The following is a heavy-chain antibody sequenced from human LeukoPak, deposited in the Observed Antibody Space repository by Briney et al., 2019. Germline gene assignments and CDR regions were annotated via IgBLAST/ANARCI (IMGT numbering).Heavy chain of an antibody. D-gene: IGHD6-13*01. CDR3: ARHDGAAAAGYFDC. J-gene: IGHJ4*02. V-gene: IGHV4-39*01. CDR2: IYYSGST. Sequence: SETLSLTCTVSGGSISSSSYYWGWIRQPPGKGLEWIGSIYYSGSTYYNPSLKSRVTISVDTSKNQFSLKLSSVTAADTAVYYCARHDGAAAAGYFDCWGQGTLVTVSS. CDR1: GGSISSSSYY.